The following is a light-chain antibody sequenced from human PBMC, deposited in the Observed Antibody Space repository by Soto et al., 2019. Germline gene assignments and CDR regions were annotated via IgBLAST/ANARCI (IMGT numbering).Light chain of an antibody. Sequence: QSALTQPASVSGSPGQSITISCTGTSSDVGGYNHVSWYQHHPGKAPKLMIYEVSNRPSGVSNRFSGSKSGNTASLTISGLQAEDEADYYCCSYAGSSTFGPYVFGTGTKLTVL. V-gene: IGLV2-23*02. CDR1: SSDVGGYNH. J-gene: IGLJ1*01. CDR3: CSYAGSSTFGPYV. CDR2: EVS.